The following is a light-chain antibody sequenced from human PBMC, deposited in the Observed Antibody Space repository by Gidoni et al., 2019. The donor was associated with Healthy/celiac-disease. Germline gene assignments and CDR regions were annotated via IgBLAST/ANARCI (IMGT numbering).Light chain of an antibody. V-gene: IGLV2-8*01. J-gene: IGLJ2*01. CDR3: SSYAGSNNLV. CDR2: EVS. Sequence: QTALTQPTPAAGAPGQPVTISCTGTSSDVGGYNYVSWYQQHPGKAPKLMIYEVSKRPSGVPDRFSGSKSGHTASLTVSGLQAEDEADYYCSSYAGSNNLVFGGGTKLTVL. CDR1: SSDVGGYNY.